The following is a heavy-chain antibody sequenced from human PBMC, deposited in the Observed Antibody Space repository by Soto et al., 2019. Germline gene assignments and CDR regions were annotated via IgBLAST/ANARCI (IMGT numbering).Heavy chain of an antibody. J-gene: IGHJ4*02. V-gene: IGHV3-33*01. CDR3: ARDTGHNRGDYFDS. D-gene: IGHD2-8*02. Sequence: QVQLVESGGGVVQPGRSLRLSCAASGFIFRDYNMHWVRQAPGKGLEWVAYVWYDGNTKYYGDSVKGRFTISRDNSKNTLYLQMNTLRAEDTAVYYCARDTGHNRGDYFDSWGQGSLVTVSS. CDR2: VWYDGNTK. CDR1: GFIFRDYN.